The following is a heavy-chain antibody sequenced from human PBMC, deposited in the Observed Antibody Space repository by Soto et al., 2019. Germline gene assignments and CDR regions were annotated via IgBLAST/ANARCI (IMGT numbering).Heavy chain of an antibody. CDR2: INPSGGST. J-gene: IGHJ6*02. V-gene: IGHV1-46*01. CDR3: ARDSPTYYSYYYGMDV. Sequence: GASVKVSCKASGYTFTSYYMHWVRQAPGQGLEWMGIINPSGGSTSYAQKFQGRVTMTRDTSTSTVYMELSSLRSEDTAVYYCARDSPTYYSYYYGMDVWGQGTTVTVSS. CDR1: GYTFTSYY. D-gene: IGHD1-1*01.